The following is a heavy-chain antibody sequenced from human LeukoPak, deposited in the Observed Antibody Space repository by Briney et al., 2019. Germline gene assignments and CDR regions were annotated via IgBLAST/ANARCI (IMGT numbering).Heavy chain of an antibody. V-gene: IGHV4-38-2*02. CDR3: ARNNSMDCSGDRCYSNWFDP. J-gene: IGHJ5*02. D-gene: IGHD2-15*01. CDR1: GYSISSGYY. CDR2: IYQSGST. Sequence: SETLSLTCTVSGYSISSGYYWGWIRQPPGKGLEWIGSIYQSGSTYYNPSLKSRVTISVDTSKNQFSLKLSSVTAADTALYYCARNNSMDCSGDRCYSNWFDPWGQGTLVTVSS.